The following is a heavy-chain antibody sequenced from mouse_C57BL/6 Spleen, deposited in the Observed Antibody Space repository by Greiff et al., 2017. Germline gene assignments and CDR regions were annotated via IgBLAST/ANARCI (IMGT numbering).Heavy chain of an antibody. Sequence: EVNVVESEGGLVQPGSSMKLSCTASGFTFSDYYMAWVRQVPEKGLEWVANINYDGSSTYYLDSLKSRFIISRDNAKNILYLQMSSLKSEDTATYYCARGLGRRGYFDYWGQGTTLTVSS. D-gene: IGHD4-1*01. CDR3: ARGLGRRGYFDY. J-gene: IGHJ2*01. CDR1: GFTFSDYY. V-gene: IGHV5-16*01. CDR2: INYDGSST.